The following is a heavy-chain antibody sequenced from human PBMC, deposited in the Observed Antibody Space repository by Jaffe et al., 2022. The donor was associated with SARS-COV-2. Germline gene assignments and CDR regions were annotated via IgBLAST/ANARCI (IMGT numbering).Heavy chain of an antibody. CDR3: ARGAVTTPTDFDY. V-gene: IGHV4-34*01. CDR2: INHSGST. J-gene: IGHJ4*02. Sequence: QVQLQQWGAGLLKPSETLSLTCAVYGGSFSGYYWSWIRQPPGKGLEWIGEINHSGSTNYNPSLKSRVTISVDTSKNQFSLKLSSVTAADTAVYYCARGAVTTPTDFDYWGQGTLVTVSS. CDR1: GGSFSGYY. D-gene: IGHD4-17*01.